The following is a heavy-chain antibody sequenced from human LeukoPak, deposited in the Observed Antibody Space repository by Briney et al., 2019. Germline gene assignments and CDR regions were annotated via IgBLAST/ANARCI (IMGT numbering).Heavy chain of an antibody. D-gene: IGHD1-14*01. CDR2: MNPNSGNT. V-gene: IGHV1-8*01. CDR3: ARLPWETSRPPEPDY. J-gene: IGHJ4*02. Sequence: ASVKVSCKASGFTFTSYDINWVRQAPGQGLEWMGWMNPNSGNTRYAQKVQGRITMTRDTSISTAYMELSSLRSEDTAVYYCARLPWETSRPPEPDYWGQGTLVTVSS. CDR1: GFTFTSYD.